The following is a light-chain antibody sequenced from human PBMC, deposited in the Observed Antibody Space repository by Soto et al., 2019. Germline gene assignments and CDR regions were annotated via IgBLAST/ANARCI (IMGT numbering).Light chain of an antibody. Sequence: QSALPQPASVSGSAGQSITISCTGTVGLVSWYQQHPGKVPKLIIYDDTKRPSGVSSRFSGSKSGNTASLTISGLQTEDEADYYCCLYVGGRTYVFGTGTKVTVL. CDR2: DDT. V-gene: IGLV2-23*01. CDR3: CLYVGGRTYV. CDR1: VGL. J-gene: IGLJ1*01.